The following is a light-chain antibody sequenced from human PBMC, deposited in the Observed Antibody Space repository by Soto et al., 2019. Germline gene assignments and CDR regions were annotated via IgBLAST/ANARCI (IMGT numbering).Light chain of an antibody. CDR2: GAS. CDR3: QQYSKWPPWT. V-gene: IGKV3-15*01. CDR1: QSVSNN. J-gene: IGKJ1*01. Sequence: ETVMTQSPATLSVSPGERATLSCRASQSVSNNLAWYQQKLGQAPRLLIYGASTRAIGIPARFSGSGSGTEFTLTINSLQSEDFAVYYCQQYSKWPPWTFGQGTKVDNK.